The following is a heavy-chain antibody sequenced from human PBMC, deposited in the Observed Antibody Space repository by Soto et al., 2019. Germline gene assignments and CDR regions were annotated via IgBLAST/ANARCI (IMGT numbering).Heavy chain of an antibody. J-gene: IGHJ5*02. Sequence: GGSLRLSCAASGFTFSGYAMSWVRQAPGKGLEWVSAISSSSSYIYYADSVKGRFTISRDNAKNSLYLQMNSLRAEDTAVYYCARDPYSSSHNWSEPWGQGTLVTLSS. V-gene: IGHV3-21*01. CDR1: GFTFSGYA. CDR2: ISSSSSYI. D-gene: IGHD6-13*01. CDR3: ARDPYSSSHNWSEP.